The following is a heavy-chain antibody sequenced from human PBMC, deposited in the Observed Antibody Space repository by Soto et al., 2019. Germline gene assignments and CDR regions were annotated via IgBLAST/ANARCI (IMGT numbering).Heavy chain of an antibody. Sequence: GGSLRLSCAASGFTFSSYAMSWVRQAPGKGLEWVSAISGSGGSTYYAESVKGRFTISRDNSKNTLYLQMNSLRAEDTAVYYCAKDPSITYYYDSSGYPHWGQGTLVTVSS. V-gene: IGHV3-23*01. CDR1: GFTFSSYA. CDR2: ISGSGGST. J-gene: IGHJ4*02. CDR3: AKDPSITYYYDSSGYPH. D-gene: IGHD3-22*01.